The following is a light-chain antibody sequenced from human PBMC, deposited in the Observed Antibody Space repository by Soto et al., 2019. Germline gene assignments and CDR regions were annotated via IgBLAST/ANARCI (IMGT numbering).Light chain of an antibody. CDR3: QQCYSTPRT. J-gene: IGKJ1*01. Sequence: IKISQSLFTLSGSVRDRVTITCRASQTISSWLAWYQQKPGKAPKLLIYKASTLKSGVPSRFSGSGSGTDFTLTISRLQPEDFATYYCQQCYSTPRTFGQGTKVDIK. CDR1: QTISSW. V-gene: IGKV1-5*03. CDR2: KAS.